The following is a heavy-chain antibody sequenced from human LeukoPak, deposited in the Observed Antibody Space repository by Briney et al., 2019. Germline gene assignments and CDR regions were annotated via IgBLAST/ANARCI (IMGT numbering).Heavy chain of an antibody. CDR2: IIPIFGTA. CDR3: ARCVTHYYYMDV. Sequence: SVKVSCKASGGTFSGYAISWVRQAPGQGLEWMGGIIPIFGTANYAQKFQGRVTITTDESTSTAYMELSSLRSEDAAVYYCARCVTHYYYMDVWGKGTTVTVSS. V-gene: IGHV1-69*05. J-gene: IGHJ6*03. D-gene: IGHD2-21*02. CDR1: GGTFSGYA.